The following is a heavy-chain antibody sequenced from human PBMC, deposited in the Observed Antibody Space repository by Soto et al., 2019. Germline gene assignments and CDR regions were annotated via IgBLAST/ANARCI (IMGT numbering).Heavy chain of an antibody. Sequence: TLSLTCTVSVGSISNYYWSWIRQPPGKGLEWIGDIYSSGSTNYNPSLKSRVTISLDTSKNQFSLKLNSVTAADTAVYYCARVYLAYCGGDCYTYYFDYWGQGTLVTVSS. CDR3: ARVYLAYCGGDCYTYYFDY. D-gene: IGHD2-21*02. V-gene: IGHV4-59*01. CDR1: VGSISNYY. CDR2: IYSSGST. J-gene: IGHJ4*02.